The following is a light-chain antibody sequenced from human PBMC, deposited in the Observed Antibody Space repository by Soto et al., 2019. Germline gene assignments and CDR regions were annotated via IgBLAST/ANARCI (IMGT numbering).Light chain of an antibody. V-gene: IGKV1-5*03. CDR2: MAS. Sequence: DIQMTQSPFTLSASVGDRVTITCGASQSIIIWLAWYQQRPGKAPKLLIYMASSLEGGVPSRFSGSGSGTEFTLTISSLQPDDFATYYCQQYYSYSRTFGQGTKVEIK. J-gene: IGKJ1*01. CDR3: QQYYSYSRT. CDR1: QSIIIW.